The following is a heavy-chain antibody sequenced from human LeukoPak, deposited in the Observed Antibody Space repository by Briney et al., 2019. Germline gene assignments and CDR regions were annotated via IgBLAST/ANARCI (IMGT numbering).Heavy chain of an antibody. Sequence: PVESLKISCKGSGYSFTTYWIGWARQMPGIGLEWMGFIYGGGTDTRYSPSFQGQVTISIDKSINTAYLQWSSLKASDTSIYYCARTGDGKYYFDYWGQGTLLTVSS. CDR1: GYSFTTYW. V-gene: IGHV5-51*01. CDR2: IYGGGTDT. J-gene: IGHJ4*02. CDR3: ARTGDGKYYFDY. D-gene: IGHD5-24*01.